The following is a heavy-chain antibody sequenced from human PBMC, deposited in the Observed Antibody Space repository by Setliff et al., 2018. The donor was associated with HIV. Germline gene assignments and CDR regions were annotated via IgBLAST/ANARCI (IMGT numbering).Heavy chain of an antibody. V-gene: IGHV1-18*01. D-gene: IGHD3-22*01. J-gene: IGHJ5*02. Sequence: ASVKVSCKASGYSFSKYGVSWVRQAPGQGLEWMGWISGFNGNTKYGQSFQGRVTMTTDTSTNTAYMDLRSLRSDDTAVYYCAKCSEMLGTPATSSGYYCGWFDPWGQGTLVT. CDR2: ISGFNGNT. CDR3: AKCSEMLGTPATSSGYYCGWFDP. CDR1: GYSFSKYG.